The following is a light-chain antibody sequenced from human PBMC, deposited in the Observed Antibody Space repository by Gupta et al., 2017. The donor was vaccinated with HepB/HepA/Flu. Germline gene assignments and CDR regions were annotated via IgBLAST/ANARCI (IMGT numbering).Light chain of an antibody. Sequence: VLTQSPATLSVSPVERATLSCRASQSISSNLAWYQQKPGQAPRLLIYGASTRATGIPARFSGSGSGTEFTLTISSLQSEDFAVYYCQHSLTFGGGTKVEIK. CDR1: QSISSN. J-gene: IGKJ4*01. CDR3: QHSLT. V-gene: IGKV3-15*01. CDR2: GAS.